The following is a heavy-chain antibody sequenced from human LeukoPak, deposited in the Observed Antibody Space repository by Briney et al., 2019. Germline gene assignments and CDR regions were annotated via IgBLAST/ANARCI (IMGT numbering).Heavy chain of an antibody. CDR3: TRGGAAAGFDF. V-gene: IGHV6-1*01. D-gene: IGHD6-13*01. J-gene: IGHJ4*02. CDR2: TYYRSRWYN. Sequence: SQTLSLTCGISGDXVSSNSAVWNWIRQSPSRGLEWLGRTYYRSRWYNDYAVSVKSRISVNPDTSKNQFPLQLNSVTPEDTAVYYCTRGGAAAGFDFWGQGTLVTVSS. CDR1: GDXVSSNSAV.